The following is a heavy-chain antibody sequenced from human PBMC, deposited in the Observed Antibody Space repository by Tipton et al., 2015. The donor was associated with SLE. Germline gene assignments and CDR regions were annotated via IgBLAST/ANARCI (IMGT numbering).Heavy chain of an antibody. D-gene: IGHD2-8*02. Sequence: TLSLTCTVSGGSISNYYWSWIRQPPGKGLEWIGYIYYSGTTNYNPSLKSRVTISVDTSKNQFSLKLNSVTAADTAVYYCARGYCGGGVCYGRGFFDHWGQGSLVTVSS. J-gene: IGHJ4*02. V-gene: IGHV4-59*12. CDR2: IYYSGTT. CDR1: GGSISNYY. CDR3: ARGYCGGGVCYGRGFFDH.